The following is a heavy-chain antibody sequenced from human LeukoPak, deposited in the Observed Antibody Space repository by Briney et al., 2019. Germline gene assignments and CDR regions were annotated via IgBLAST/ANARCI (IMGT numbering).Heavy chain of an antibody. V-gene: IGHV3-23*01. Sequence: PGGSLRLSCTASGFTLSDYSMSWVRQAPGAGLEWVSAIRPAGDSTTDADSVKGRFTISRDNSKSTLYLQMNGLTAEDTALYYRARRLVTAGITDFFDSWGQGTLVSVSS. CDR2: IRPAGDST. J-gene: IGHJ4*02. CDR1: GFTLSDYS. D-gene: IGHD2-2*01. CDR3: ARRLVTAGITDFFDS.